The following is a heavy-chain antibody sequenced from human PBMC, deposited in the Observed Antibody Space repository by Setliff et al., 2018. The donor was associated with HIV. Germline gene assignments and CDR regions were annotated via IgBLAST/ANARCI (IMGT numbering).Heavy chain of an antibody. CDR2: IYLSGST. J-gene: IGHJ6*02. CDR3: TRGGPTVAYGVDV. D-gene: IGHD4-17*01. Sequence: SETLSLTCAVSSYSISGSYYWAWIRQPPGKGLEWIANIYLSGSTNYNPSLKGRVTISLDTSKNQFYLKLNSVTAADTAIYYCTRGGPTVAYGVDVWGQGTTVTVSS. CDR1: SYSISGSYY. V-gene: IGHV4-38-2*01.